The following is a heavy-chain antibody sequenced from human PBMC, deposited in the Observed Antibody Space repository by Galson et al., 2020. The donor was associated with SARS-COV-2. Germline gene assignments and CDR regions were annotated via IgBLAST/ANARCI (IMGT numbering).Heavy chain of an antibody. V-gene: IGHV3-23*01. D-gene: IGHD5-12*01. CDR1: GFTFSSYA. CDR3: AKIPRWLQFIVDAFDI. Sequence: GGSLRLSCAASGFTFSSYAMSWVRQAPGKGLEWVSAISGSGGSTYYADSVKGRFTISRDNSKNTLYLQMNSLRAEDTAVYYCAKIPRWLQFIVDAFDIWGQGTMVTVSS. J-gene: IGHJ3*02. CDR2: ISGSGGST.